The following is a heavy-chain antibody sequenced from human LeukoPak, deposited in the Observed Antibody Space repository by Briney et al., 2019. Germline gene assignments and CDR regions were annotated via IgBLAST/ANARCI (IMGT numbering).Heavy chain of an antibody. Sequence: GGSLRLSCAASGFTVSNNYMSWVRHAPGKRLEWVSVIYAGGSPYYADSVKGRFTISRDDSKNTLYLQMPSLRVEDTAVYHCARGPLITGITDWGQGTLVSVSS. J-gene: IGHJ4*01. V-gene: IGHV3-53*01. D-gene: IGHD1-7*01. CDR2: IYAGGSP. CDR3: ARGPLITGITD. CDR1: GFTVSNNY.